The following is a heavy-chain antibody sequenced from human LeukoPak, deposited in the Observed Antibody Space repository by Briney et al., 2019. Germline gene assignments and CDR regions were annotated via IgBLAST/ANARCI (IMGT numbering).Heavy chain of an antibody. D-gene: IGHD3-22*01. CDR3: ARQEDYYDSSWYNWFDP. V-gene: IGHV5-51*01. CDR2: IYPGDSDT. CDR1: GYSFTSHW. J-gene: IGHJ5*02. Sequence: GESLKISCKGSGYSFTSHWIGWVRQMPGKGLEWMGIIYPGDSDTRYSPSFQGQVTISADKSISTAYLQWSSLKASDTAMYYCARQEDYYDSSWYNWFDPWGQGTLVTVSS.